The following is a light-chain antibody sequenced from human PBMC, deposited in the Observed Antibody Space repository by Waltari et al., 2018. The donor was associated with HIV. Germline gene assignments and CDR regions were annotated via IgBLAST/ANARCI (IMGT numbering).Light chain of an antibody. J-gene: IGKJ2*01. CDR3: QQYGSSLMYT. V-gene: IGKV3-20*01. Sequence: EIVLTQSPGTLSLSPGESATPSCRASQSVSSSYLAWYQQKPGQDPRLLIYGASSRATGIPDRFSGSGSGTDFTLTISRLEPEDFAVYYCQQYGSSLMYTFGQGTKLEIK. CDR2: GAS. CDR1: QSVSSSY.